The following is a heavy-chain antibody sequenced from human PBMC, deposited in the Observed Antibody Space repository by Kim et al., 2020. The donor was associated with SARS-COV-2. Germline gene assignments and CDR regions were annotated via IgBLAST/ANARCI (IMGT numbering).Heavy chain of an antibody. CDR3: AKRDSSSLYFCY. CDR1: GFTFSSYA. D-gene: IGHD6-13*01. CDR2: ISGSDSRT. J-gene: IGHJ4*01. V-gene: IGHV3-23*01. Sequence: GGSLRLSCAASGFTFSSYAMSWVRQAPGKGLEWVSAISGSDSRTFYADSVKGRFTISRDNSKNTLFLQMNTLRAEDTAVYYCAKRDSSSLYFCYWGHGTLVTVSS.